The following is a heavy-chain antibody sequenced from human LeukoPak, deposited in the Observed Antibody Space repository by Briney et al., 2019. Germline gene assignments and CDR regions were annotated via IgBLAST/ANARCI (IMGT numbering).Heavy chain of an antibody. CDR2: MYYTWST. CDR1: GGTFSTNY. D-gene: IGHD6-13*01. Sequence: PSETLSLTCTASGGTFSTNYMSWVRQPPGKGLEWIGYMYYTWSTNYNTYLERRGSISVDTSKNQFSLKLSSVSAADTAVYDCARTSSRWLIFDGWGQGSLVTVSS. J-gene: IGHJ4*02. CDR3: ARTSSRWLIFDG. V-gene: IGHV4-59*01.